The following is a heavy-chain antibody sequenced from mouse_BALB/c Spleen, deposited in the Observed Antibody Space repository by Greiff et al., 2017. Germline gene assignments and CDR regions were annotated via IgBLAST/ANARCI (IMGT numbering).Heavy chain of an antibody. Sequence: VMLVESGGGLVKPGGSLKLSCAASGFAFSSYDMSWVRQTPEKRLEWVAYISSGGGSTYYPDTVKGRFTISRDNAKNTLYLQMSSLKSEDTAMYYCARRDDYGSSPQFDYWGQGTTLTVAS. J-gene: IGHJ2*01. D-gene: IGHD1-1*01. V-gene: IGHV5-12-1*01. CDR3: ARRDDYGSSPQFDY. CDR2: ISSGGGST. CDR1: GFAFSSYD.